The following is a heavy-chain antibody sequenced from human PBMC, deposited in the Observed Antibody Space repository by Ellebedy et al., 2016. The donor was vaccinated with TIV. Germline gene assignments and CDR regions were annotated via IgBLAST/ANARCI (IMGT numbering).Heavy chain of an antibody. D-gene: IGHD2-2*01. J-gene: IGHJ4*02. CDR2: LHPSSGGT. Sequence: ASVKVSCKASGYTFTRYYMHWVRQAPGQGLEWMGWLHPSSGGTNYAQNLQGRVSLTRDTSISTVYMELTRLKPDDTAVYYCAAFPYISTSSAFWGQGTLVTVSS. V-gene: IGHV1-2*02. CDR3: AAFPYISTSSAF. CDR1: GYTFTRYY.